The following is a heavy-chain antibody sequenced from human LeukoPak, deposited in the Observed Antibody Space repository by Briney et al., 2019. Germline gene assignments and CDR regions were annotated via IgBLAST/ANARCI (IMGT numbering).Heavy chain of an antibody. CDR3: ARDLVYGDYSLSALGGPNMDV. D-gene: IGHD4-17*01. CDR1: GYTFTSYG. Sequence: ASVKVSCKASGYTFTSYGISWVGQAPGQGLEWMGWISAYNGNTNYAQKLQGRVTMTTDTSTSTAYMELRSLRSDDTAVYYCARDLVYGDYSLSALGGPNMDVWGKGTTVTISS. V-gene: IGHV1-18*01. J-gene: IGHJ6*03. CDR2: ISAYNGNT.